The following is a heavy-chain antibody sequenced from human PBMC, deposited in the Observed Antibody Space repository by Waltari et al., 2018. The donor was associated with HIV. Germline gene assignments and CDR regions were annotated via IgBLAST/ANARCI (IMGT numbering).Heavy chain of an antibody. CDR2: ISSSGSTI. CDR3: ARARVGGDCYLH. J-gene: IGHJ4*02. D-gene: IGHD2-21*02. CDR1: GLTFSDYY. Sequence: QVQLVESGGGLVKPGGSLRLSCAASGLTFSDYYMSWIRQAPGKGLGLFSYISSSGSTIYYSDSVKGRFTISRNNAKNALYLQMNSLRAEDTAVYYCARARVGGDCYLHWRQGPLVTVSS. V-gene: IGHV3-11*01.